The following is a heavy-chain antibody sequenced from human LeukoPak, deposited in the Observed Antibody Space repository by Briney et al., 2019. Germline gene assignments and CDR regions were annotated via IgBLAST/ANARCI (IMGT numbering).Heavy chain of an antibody. Sequence: GGSLRLSCAASGFTFSSYSMNWVRQAPGKGLEWVSAISGSGGSTYYADSVKGRFTISRDNSKNTLYLQMNSLRAEDTAVYYCAKDGVLRFLEWFDYYFDYWGQGTLVTVSS. CDR3: AKDGVLRFLEWFDYYFDY. V-gene: IGHV3-23*01. CDR2: ISGSGGST. J-gene: IGHJ4*02. CDR1: GFTFSSYS. D-gene: IGHD3-3*01.